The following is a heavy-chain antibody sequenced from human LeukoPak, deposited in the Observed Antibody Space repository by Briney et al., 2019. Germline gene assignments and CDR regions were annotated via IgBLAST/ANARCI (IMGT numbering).Heavy chain of an antibody. CDR1: GFTFSGSA. Sequence: PXGSLRLSCAASGFTFSGSAMHWVRQASGKGLEWVGRIRSKANSYATAYAASVKGRFTISRDDSKNTAYLQMNSLKTEDTAVYYCTRRMTRAWPDYFDYWGQGTLVTVSS. V-gene: IGHV3-73*01. J-gene: IGHJ4*02. D-gene: IGHD5-12*01. CDR3: TRRMTRAWPDYFDY. CDR2: IRSKANSYAT.